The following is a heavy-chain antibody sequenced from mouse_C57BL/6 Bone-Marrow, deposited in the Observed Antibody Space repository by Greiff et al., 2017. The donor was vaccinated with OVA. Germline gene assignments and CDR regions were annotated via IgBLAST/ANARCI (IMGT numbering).Heavy chain of an antibody. D-gene: IGHD2-4*01. J-gene: IGHJ3*01. CDR3: ARGPFYYDYDRFAY. CDR2: IYPGDGDT. Sequence: QVQLQQSGPELVKPGASVKISCKASGYAFSSSWLNWVKQRPGKGLEWIGRIYPGDGDTNYNGKFKGKGTLTADKSSSTASMQLSSLTSEYSAFDFCARGPFYYDYDRFAYWGQGTLVTVSA. V-gene: IGHV1-82*01. CDR1: GYAFSSSW.